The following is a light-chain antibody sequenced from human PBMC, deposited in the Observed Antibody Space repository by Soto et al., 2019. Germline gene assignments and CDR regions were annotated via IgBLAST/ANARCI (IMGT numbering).Light chain of an antibody. CDR1: QDISNY. V-gene: IGKV1-5*03. CDR3: QQYNSYWWT. J-gene: IGKJ1*01. CDR2: KAS. Sequence: DIQMTQSPSSLPASVGDRVTIACQASQDISNYLHWYQQKPGKAPKLLIYKASTLKSGVPSRFSGSGSGTEFTLTISSLQPDDFATYYCQQYNSYWWTFGQGTKVDIK.